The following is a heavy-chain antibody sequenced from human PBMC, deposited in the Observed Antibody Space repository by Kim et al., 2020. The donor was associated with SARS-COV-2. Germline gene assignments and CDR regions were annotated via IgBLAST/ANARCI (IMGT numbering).Heavy chain of an antibody. J-gene: IGHJ5*02. CDR2: IIPIFGTA. CDR3: ARDAAMVRGVTWFDP. V-gene: IGHV1-69*13. Sequence: SVKVSCKASGGTFSSYAISWVRQAPGQGLEWMGGIIPIFGTANYAQKFQGRVTITADESTSTAYMELSSLRSEDTAVYYCARDAAMVRGVTWFDPWGQGTLVTVSS. D-gene: IGHD3-10*01. CDR1: GGTFSSYA.